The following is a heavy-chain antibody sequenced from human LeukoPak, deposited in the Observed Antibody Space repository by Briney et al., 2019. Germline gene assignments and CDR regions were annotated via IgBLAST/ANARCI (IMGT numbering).Heavy chain of an antibody. Sequence: PGGSLRLSCAASGFTFSSYAMSWVRQAPGKGLEWVSAISGSGGSTYYADSVKGRFTISRDNSKNTLYLQMNSLRAEDTAVYYCAKGSRYCSGGSCCPADYWGQGTLVTVSS. CDR3: AKGSRYCSGGSCCPADY. V-gene: IGHV3-23*01. CDR1: GFTFSSYA. CDR2: ISGSGGST. J-gene: IGHJ4*02. D-gene: IGHD2-15*01.